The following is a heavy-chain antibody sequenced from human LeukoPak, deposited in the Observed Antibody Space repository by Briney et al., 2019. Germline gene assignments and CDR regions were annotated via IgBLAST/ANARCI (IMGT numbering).Heavy chain of an antibody. D-gene: IGHD6-19*01. Sequence: SETLSLTCTVSGGSISSYYWSWIRQPAGKGLEWIGRIYTSGSTNYNPSLKSRVSISVDTSKNQFSLKLRSVTAADTAVYYCATSSGWYERNTWGGWFDPWGQGTLVTVSS. CDR1: GGSISSYY. CDR2: IYTSGST. V-gene: IGHV4-4*07. CDR3: ATSSGWYERNTWGGWFDP. J-gene: IGHJ5*02.